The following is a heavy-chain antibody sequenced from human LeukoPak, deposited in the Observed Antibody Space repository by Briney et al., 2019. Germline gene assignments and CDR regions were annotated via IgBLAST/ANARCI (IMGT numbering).Heavy chain of an antibody. V-gene: IGHV3-30*02. J-gene: IGHJ4*02. CDR2: IRYDGSNK. CDR1: GFAFSSYG. CDR3: AKGWGRGTGDPFDY. Sequence: GGSLRLSCAASGFAFSSYGMHWVRQAPGKGLEWVAFIRYDGSNKYYADSVKGRFTISRDNSKNTLYLQMNSLRAEDTAVYYCAKGWGRGTGDPFDYWGQGTLVTVSS. D-gene: IGHD7-27*01.